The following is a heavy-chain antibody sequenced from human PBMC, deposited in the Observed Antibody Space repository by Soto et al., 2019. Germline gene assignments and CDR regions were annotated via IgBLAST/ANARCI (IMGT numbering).Heavy chain of an antibody. D-gene: IGHD5-12*01. J-gene: IGHJ4*02. CDR2: INPSGGST. CDR3: ARDGRWLQTFVEYYFDY. CDR1: GYTFTSYY. V-gene: IGHV1-46*01. Sequence: ASVKVSCKASGYTFTSYYMHWVRQAPGQGLEWMGIINPSGGSTSYAQKFQGRVTMTRDTSTSTVYMELSSLRSEDTAVYYCARDGRWLQTFVEYYFDYWGQGTLVTVSS.